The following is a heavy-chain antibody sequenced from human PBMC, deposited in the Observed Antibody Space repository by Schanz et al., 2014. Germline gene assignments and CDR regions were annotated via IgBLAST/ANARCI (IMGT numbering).Heavy chain of an antibody. J-gene: IGHJ5*01. CDR3: ARSPGDFPGWFDS. V-gene: IGHV4-30-2*01. Sequence: QLQESGPRLVRPSETLSLTCGVSGGSISSGGSSWNWIRLPPGKGLEWIGYIYHSGSTYYNPSLKSRVTIAVDRSKNQFSLILNSVTAADTAVYYCARSPGDFPGWFDSWGQGTLVTVSS. D-gene: IGHD4-17*01. CDR2: IYHSGST. CDR1: GGSISSGGSS.